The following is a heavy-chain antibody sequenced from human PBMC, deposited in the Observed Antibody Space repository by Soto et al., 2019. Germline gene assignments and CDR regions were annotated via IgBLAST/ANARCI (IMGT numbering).Heavy chain of an antibody. J-gene: IGHJ4*02. Sequence: SETLSLTCAVYGGSFSGYYWTWIRQSPGKGLEWIGEINHSGSTNYNPSLKSRVTILVDTSKNQFSLKLSSVTAADTAIYYCARQALTTSIDQLQPVDFWGQGTLVTVS. CDR1: GGSFSGYY. CDR3: ARQALTTSIDQLQPVDF. V-gene: IGHV4-34*01. CDR2: INHSGST. D-gene: IGHD2-2*01.